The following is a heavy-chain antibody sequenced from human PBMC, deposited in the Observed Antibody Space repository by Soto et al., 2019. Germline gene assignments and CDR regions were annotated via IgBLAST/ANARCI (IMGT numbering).Heavy chain of an antibody. CDR2: ISNDGSNK. CDR3: ASGRGYCGETSCSYFDYFQH. D-gene: IGHD2-2*01. J-gene: IGHJ1*01. CDR1: GLSFSTYG. V-gene: IGHV3-30*03. Sequence: QVQLVESGGGVGQPGTSLRLSCAASGLSFSTYGMNWVRLAPGKGLEWVAVISNDGSNKYYADSVKGRFTISRDNSKNTVYLKMNRLRAEDTAVYYCASGRGYCGETSCSYFDYFQHWGQGALVTVSS.